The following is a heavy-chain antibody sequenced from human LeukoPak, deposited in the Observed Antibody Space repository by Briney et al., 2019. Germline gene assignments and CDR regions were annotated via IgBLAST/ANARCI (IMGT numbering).Heavy chain of an antibody. J-gene: IGHJ5*02. D-gene: IGHD3-10*01. CDR1: GGSISSYY. CDR2: IHYTGST. CDR3: ARGGYYGSGNDFRFDP. Sequence: PSETLSLTCTVSGGSISSYYWSWLRQSPGKGLECIGYIHYTGSTNYNPSLKSRVTISVETSKNQFSLKLKSVPAADTAVYYCARGGYYGSGNDFRFDPWGQGTLVTVSS. V-gene: IGHV4-59*01.